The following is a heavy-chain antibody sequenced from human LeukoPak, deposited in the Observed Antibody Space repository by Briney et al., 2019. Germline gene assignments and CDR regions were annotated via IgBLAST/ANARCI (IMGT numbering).Heavy chain of an antibody. CDR3: ASLWLGERQMDY. V-gene: IGHV4-39*07. D-gene: IGHD3-10*01. Sequence: SSETLSLTCTVSGVSLSSRCNCWGWLRPPPGKGREGNVSSYYTGTTYQNPSLNSLFTISVDTSKYLFSLKLSSVTAAATAVYYWASLWLGERQMDYWGEGTPVTVSS. J-gene: IGHJ4*02. CDR2: SYYTGTT. CDR1: GVSLSSRCNC.